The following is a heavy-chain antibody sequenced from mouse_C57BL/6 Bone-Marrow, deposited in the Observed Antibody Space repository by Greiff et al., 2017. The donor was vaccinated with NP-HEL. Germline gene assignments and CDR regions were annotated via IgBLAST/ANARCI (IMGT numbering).Heavy chain of an antibody. CDR2: ISNLAYSI. V-gene: IGHV5-15*01. J-gene: IGHJ3*01. D-gene: IGHD2-3*01. CDR1: GFTFSDYG. Sequence: VQLKQSGGGLVQPGGSLKLSCAASGFTFSDYGMAWVRQAPRKGPEWVAFISNLAYSIYYADTVTGRFTISRENAKNTLYLEMSSLRSEDTAMYYCERHSDGYYSFAYWGQGTLVTVSA. CDR3: ERHSDGYYSFAY.